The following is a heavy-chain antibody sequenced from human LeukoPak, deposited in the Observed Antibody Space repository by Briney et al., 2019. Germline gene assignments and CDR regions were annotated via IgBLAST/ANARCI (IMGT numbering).Heavy chain of an antibody. D-gene: IGHD3-3*01. V-gene: IGHV1-18*01. CDR2: ISAYNGNT. Sequence: ASVKVSCKASGYTFTSYGISWVRQAPGQGLEWMGWISAYNGNTNYAQKLQGRVTMTTDTPTSTAYMELRSLRSDDTAVYYCARELTTYYDFWSGYYRGPSYFDYWGQGTLVTVSS. J-gene: IGHJ4*02. CDR3: ARELTTYYDFWSGYYRGPSYFDY. CDR1: GYTFTSYG.